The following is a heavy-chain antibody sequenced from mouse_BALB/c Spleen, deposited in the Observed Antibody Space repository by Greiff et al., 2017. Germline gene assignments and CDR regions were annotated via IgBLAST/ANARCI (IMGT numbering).Heavy chain of an antibody. CDR3: ARDRYDVYYAMDY. CDR2: ISSGGSYT. D-gene: IGHD2-14*01. V-gene: IGHV5-9-4*01. J-gene: IGHJ4*01. CDR1: GFTFSSYA. Sequence: EVQVVESGGGLVKPGGSLKLSCAASGFTFSSYAMSWVRQSPEKRLEWVAEISSGGSYTYYPDTVTGRFTISRDNAKNTLYLEMSSLRSEDTAMYYCARDRYDVYYAMDYWGQGTSVTVSS.